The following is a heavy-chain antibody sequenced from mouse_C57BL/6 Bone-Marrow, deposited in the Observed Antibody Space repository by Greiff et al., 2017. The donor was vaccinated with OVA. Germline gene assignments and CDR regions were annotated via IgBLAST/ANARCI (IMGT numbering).Heavy chain of an antibody. CDR3: ARDHYGSRTAY. D-gene: IGHD1-1*01. CDR2: ISDGGSYT. Sequence: EVKLVESGGGLVKPGGSLKLSCAASGFTFSSYAMSWVRQTPEKRLEWVATISDGGSYTYYPDNVKGRFTISRDNAKNNLYLQMSHLKSEDTAMYYCARDHYGSRTAYWGQGTTLTVSS. CDR1: GFTFSSYA. J-gene: IGHJ2*01. V-gene: IGHV5-4*01.